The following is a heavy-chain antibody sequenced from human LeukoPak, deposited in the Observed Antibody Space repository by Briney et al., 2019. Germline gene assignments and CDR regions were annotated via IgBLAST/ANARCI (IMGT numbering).Heavy chain of an antibody. V-gene: IGHV4-59*01. Sequence: PSETLSLTCTVSGGSISSFYWSWIRQPPGKGLEWIGYISYSGNTDYNPSLKSRVTISVDTSKNQFSLKLSSVTAADTAVYYCARVIPGEYQLPMWWFDPWGQGTLVTVSS. J-gene: IGHJ5*02. CDR2: ISYSGNT. CDR3: ARVIPGEYQLPMWWFDP. D-gene: IGHD2-2*01. CDR1: GGSISSFY.